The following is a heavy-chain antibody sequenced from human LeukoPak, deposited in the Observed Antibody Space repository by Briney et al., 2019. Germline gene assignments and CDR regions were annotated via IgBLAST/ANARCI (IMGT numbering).Heavy chain of an antibody. CDR2: ISGYNGNT. V-gene: IGHV1-18*01. CDR3: ARGHYYYYYMDV. Sequence: ASVKVSCKASGYTFTTYNINWVRQAPGQGLEWMGWISGYNGNTNYAQKLQDRVTMTKDTSTSTAYMELRSLRSDDTALYYCARGHYYYYYMDVWGQGTTVTVSS. CDR1: GYTFTTYN. J-gene: IGHJ6*03.